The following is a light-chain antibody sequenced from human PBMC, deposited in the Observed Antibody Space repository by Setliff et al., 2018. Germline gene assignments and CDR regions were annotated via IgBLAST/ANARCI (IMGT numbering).Light chain of an antibody. V-gene: IGLV1-40*01. CDR1: SSNIGAGYD. Sequence: QSVLTQPPSVSGAPGQRVTISCTGSSSNIGAGYDVHWYQQLPGTAPKLLIYGNSNRPSGVPDRFSGSKSGTSASLAITGLQAEDEADYYCQSYDSSLSGLGVGGGTK. CDR3: QSYDSSLSGLG. CDR2: GNS. J-gene: IGLJ2*01.